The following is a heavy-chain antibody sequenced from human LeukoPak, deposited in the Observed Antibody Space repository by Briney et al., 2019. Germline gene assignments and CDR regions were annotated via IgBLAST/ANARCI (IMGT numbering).Heavy chain of an antibody. D-gene: IGHD5-18*01. J-gene: IGHJ4*02. Sequence: GAALKTSCQGSGYSFTSYWIGWVRPMPGKGLGWMGIIYPGDSDTRYSPSFQGQVTISADKSISTAYLQWSSLKASDTAMYYCASVDTAMVDYYFDYWGQGTLVTVSS. V-gene: IGHV5-51*01. CDR1: GYSFTSYW. CDR3: ASVDTAMVDYYFDY. CDR2: IYPGDSDT.